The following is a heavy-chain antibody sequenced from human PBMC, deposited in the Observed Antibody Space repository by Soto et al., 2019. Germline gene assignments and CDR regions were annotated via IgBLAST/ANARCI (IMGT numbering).Heavy chain of an antibody. D-gene: IGHD3-22*01. Sequence: QVQLVQSGAEVKKPGSSVKVSCKASGGTFSSYTISWVRQAPGQGLEWMGRIIPILGIANYAQKFQGRVTITADKSTSTAYMELSSLSSEDTAVYYCARGTDYYDSSGYSPADYWGQGTLVTVSS. CDR2: IIPILGIA. J-gene: IGHJ4*02. CDR3: ARGTDYYDSSGYSPADY. CDR1: GGTFSSYT. V-gene: IGHV1-69*02.